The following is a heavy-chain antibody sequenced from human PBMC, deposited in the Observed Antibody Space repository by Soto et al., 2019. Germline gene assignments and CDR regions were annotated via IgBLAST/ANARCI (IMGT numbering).Heavy chain of an antibody. CDR3: TTDPTPPYYYDSSGYYPEVVY. CDR1: GLTFRNAW. D-gene: IGHD3-22*01. CDR2: IKSKTDGGTT. Sequence: PGGSLILSCAASGLTFRNAWMNWVRQAPGKGLEWVGRIKSKTDGGTTDYAAPVKGRFTISRDDSKNTLYLQMNSLKTEDTAVYYCTTDPTPPYYYDSSGYYPEVVYWGQGTLVTVSS. V-gene: IGHV3-15*07. J-gene: IGHJ4*02.